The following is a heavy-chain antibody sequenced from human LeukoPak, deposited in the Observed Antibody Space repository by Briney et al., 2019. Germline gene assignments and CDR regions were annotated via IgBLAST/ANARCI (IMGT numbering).Heavy chain of an antibody. CDR1: GYSISSGYY. CDR3: AAFVVVTATRSWFDP. D-gene: IGHD2-21*02. V-gene: IGHV4-38-2*02. Sequence: SETLSLTCTVSGYSISSGYYWGWIRQPPGKGLEWIGSIYHSESTNYNPSLKSRVTISVDTSKNQFSLKLSSVTAADTAVYYCAAFVVVTATRSWFDPWGQGSLVTVSS. CDR2: IYHSEST. J-gene: IGHJ5*02.